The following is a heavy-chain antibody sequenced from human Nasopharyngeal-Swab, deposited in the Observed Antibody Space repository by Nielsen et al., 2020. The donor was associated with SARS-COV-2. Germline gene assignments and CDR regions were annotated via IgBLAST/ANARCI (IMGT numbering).Heavy chain of an antibody. CDR1: GYTFTSYC. Sequence: GGSLRLSCKGSGYTFTSYCIGWVRQMPGKGLEWMGFIYPADSDSRYSLSFQGQFSISVDKSISTAYLQWNTLKPSDTAIYYCVRRAFSASYFYFDYWGPGTLVTVSS. J-gene: IGHJ4*02. CDR2: IYPADSDS. V-gene: IGHV5-51*01. CDR3: VRRAFSASYFYFDY. D-gene: IGHD1-26*01.